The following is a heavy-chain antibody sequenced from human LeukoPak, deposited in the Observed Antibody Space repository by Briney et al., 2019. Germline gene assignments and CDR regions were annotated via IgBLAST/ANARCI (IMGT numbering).Heavy chain of an antibody. V-gene: IGHV3-66*01. CDR1: GFTVSNNY. CDR3: ARDLFH. Sequence: QPGGSLRLSCAASGFTVSNNYMSWVRQAPGKGLEWVSVINGGGIASYADSVKGRFTISRDNSKNTLFLQMNSLRAEDTAVYYCARDLFHWGQGTLVTVSS. D-gene: IGHD3-3*01. J-gene: IGHJ4*02. CDR2: INGGGIA.